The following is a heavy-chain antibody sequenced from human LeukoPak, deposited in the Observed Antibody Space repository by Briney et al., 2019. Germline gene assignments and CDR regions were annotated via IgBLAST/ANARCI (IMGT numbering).Heavy chain of an antibody. CDR3: PTSGVVTRSQYMDV. CDR2: ISPGDYNT. J-gene: IGHJ6*03. D-gene: IGHD3-3*01. Sequence: GESLKISSKGSGYSFTTYWIGWVRQLPGKRLEWMGIISPGDYNTRYSPSFQSDVTISADTSISPPYLQWSRLTAYDTAIYYGPTSGVVTRSQYMDVWGTGTTVTVSS. CDR1: GYSFTTYW. V-gene: IGHV5-51*01.